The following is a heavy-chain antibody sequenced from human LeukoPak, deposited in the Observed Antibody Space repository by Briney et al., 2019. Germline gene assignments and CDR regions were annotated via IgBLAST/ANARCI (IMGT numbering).Heavy chain of an antibody. CDR2: MNLDGSEK. CDR3: ARDATYCTNGVCYTRFDY. D-gene: IGHD2-8*01. CDR1: GFTFTSHW. V-gene: IGHV3-7*01. Sequence: PGGSLRLSCAASGFTFTSHWMSWVRQAPGKGQEWVARMNLDGSEKYYEDSVKGRFTISRDNAKTSLPLERNSLRAEDPAVYYCARDATYCTNGVCYTRFDYWGQGTLVTVSS. J-gene: IGHJ4*02.